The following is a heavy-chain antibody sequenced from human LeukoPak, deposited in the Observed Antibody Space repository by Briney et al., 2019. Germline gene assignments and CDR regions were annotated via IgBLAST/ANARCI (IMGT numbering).Heavy chain of an antibody. V-gene: IGHV3-23*01. Sequence: GGSLRLSCPASGFTFSTYAVNWVRQAPGKGLEWVSAISSTGLTTYYADSVKGRFSISRDNSKNTLYLQMNSLRAEDTAVYYCAKDRNAWPTKFDCWGQGTLVTVSA. CDR3: AKDRNAWPTKFDC. CDR1: GFTFSTYA. CDR2: ISSTGLTT. D-gene: IGHD5-24*01. J-gene: IGHJ4*02.